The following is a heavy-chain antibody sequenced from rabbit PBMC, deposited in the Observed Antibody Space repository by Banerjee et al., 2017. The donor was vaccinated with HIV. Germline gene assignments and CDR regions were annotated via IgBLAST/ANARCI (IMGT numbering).Heavy chain of an antibody. CDR1: GFSFSSSYY. V-gene: IGHV1S45*01. CDR3: AKSRYGGYAGYDLDL. CDR2: IYAGSSDNS. J-gene: IGHJ3*01. D-gene: IGHD7-1*01. Sequence: QEQLVESGGGLVQPEGSLTLTCTASGFSFSSSYYMCWVRQAPGKGLEWIACIYAGSSDNSYYASWAKGRFTISKTSSTTVTLQMTSLTAADTATYFCAKSRYGGYAGYDLDLWGQGTLVTVS.